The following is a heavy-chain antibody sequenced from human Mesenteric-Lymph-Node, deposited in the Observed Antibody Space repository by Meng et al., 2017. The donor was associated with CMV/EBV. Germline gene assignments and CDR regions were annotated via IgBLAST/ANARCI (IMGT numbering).Heavy chain of an antibody. V-gene: IGHV3-21*01. CDR3: ARLEQQLDTLDY. CDR2: ISSTSSYT. J-gene: IGHJ4*02. D-gene: IGHD6-13*01. Sequence: CAASAFSFGTYTMTWVRQAPGKGLEWVSSISSTSSYTFSADSVKGRFTISRDNAKNSLYLQMNSLRAEDTAVYYCARLEQQLDTLDYWGQGTLVTSPQ. CDR1: AFSFGTYT.